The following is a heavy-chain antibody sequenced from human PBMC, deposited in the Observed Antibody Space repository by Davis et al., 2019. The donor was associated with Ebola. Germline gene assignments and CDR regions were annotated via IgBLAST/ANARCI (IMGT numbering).Heavy chain of an antibody. D-gene: IGHD1-26*01. Sequence: SLKISCAASGFTFDDYAMHWVRQAPGKGLEWVSGISWNSGSIGYADSVKGRFTISRDNAKNSLYLQMNSLRAEDTALYYCAKGGFGGSYTHFDYWGQGTLVTVSS. V-gene: IGHV3-9*01. CDR1: GFTFDDYA. CDR3: AKGGFGGSYTHFDY. CDR2: ISWNSGSI. J-gene: IGHJ4*02.